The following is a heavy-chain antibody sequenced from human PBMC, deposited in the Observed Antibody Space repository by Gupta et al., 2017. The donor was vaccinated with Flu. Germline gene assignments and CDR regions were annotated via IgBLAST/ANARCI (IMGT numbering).Heavy chain of an antibody. J-gene: IGHJ4*02. D-gene: IGHD3-22*01. Sequence: EVQLVESGGGLVQPGRSLRLSCTSSGFSFGEYAMGWVRQAPGKGLEWVGFIRTKAYGGTTEYAASVKGKFTISRDGSKSIAYLQMNSLKTEDTAVYYGIRVRDYYDSSGYSPYFDCWGQGIQVTVSS. CDR2: IRTKAYGGTT. CDR1: GFSFGEYA. CDR3: IRVRDYYDSSGYSPYFDC. V-gene: IGHV3-49*04.